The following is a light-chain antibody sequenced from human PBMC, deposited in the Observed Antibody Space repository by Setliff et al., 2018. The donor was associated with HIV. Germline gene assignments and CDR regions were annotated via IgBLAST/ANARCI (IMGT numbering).Light chain of an antibody. V-gene: IGLV2-14*03. CDR3: SSYTSSSTPYV. CDR1: SSDIGNYNY. CDR2: DVS. Sequence: QSVLTQPASVAGSPGQSITISCTGTSSDIGNYNYVSWHQQHPGKAPKLMIYDVSNRPSGVSNRFSGSKSGNTASLTISGLQAEDEADYYCSSYTSSSTPYVFGTGTKGTVL. J-gene: IGLJ1*01.